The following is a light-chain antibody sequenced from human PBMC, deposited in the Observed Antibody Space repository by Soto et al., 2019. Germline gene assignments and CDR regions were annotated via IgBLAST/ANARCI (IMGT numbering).Light chain of an antibody. CDR2: DND. CDR3: GTWDSGLSVVL. V-gene: IGLV1-51*01. Sequence: QSALTQPPSISAAPGQKVTISCSGSSSNIGNNYVSWYQQLPGTAPKLLISDNDNRPSGIPDRFSGSKSGTSATLDITGLQTGDEADYYCGTWDSGLSVVLFGGGTQLTVL. CDR1: SSNIGNNY. J-gene: IGLJ2*01.